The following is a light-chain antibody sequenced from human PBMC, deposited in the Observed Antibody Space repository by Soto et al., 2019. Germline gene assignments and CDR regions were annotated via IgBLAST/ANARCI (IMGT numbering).Light chain of an antibody. CDR1: SSNIGSHA. J-gene: IGLJ3*02. CDR2: SND. CDR3: ATWDDSPSGVV. Sequence: QTVVTQPPSASGNPGQRVSISCSGRSSNIGSHAVDWYQQLPGTAPKLLIYSNDQRPSGVPDRVSGSKSGTSASLAISGLQYEYEADYFCATWDDSPSGVVFGGGTKVTVL. V-gene: IGLV1-44*01.